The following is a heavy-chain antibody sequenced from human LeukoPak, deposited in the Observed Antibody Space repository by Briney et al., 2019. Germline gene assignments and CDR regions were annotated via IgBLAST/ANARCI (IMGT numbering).Heavy chain of an antibody. Sequence: GGSLRLSCAASGFTFSIYSTNWVRQAPGKGLEWVSYISSSSSTIYYADSVKGRFTISRDNAKNSLYLQMNSLRAEDTAVYYCARGDCSSTSCYTGYYYYGMDVWGQGTTVTVSS. CDR2: ISSSSSTI. J-gene: IGHJ6*02. V-gene: IGHV3-48*01. D-gene: IGHD2-2*02. CDR3: ARGDCSSTSCYTGYYYYGMDV. CDR1: GFTFSIYS.